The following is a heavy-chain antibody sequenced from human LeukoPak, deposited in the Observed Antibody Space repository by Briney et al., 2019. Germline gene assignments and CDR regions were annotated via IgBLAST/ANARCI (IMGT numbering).Heavy chain of an antibody. V-gene: IGHV4-31*03. J-gene: IGHJ6*04. CDR2: IYYSGST. CDR3: ARGVIPAVHLDV. CDR1: GGSISSGGYY. D-gene: IGHD2-2*01. Sequence: SETLSLTCTVSGGSISSGGYYWSWIRQHPGKGLEWIGYIYYSGSTYYNPSLKSRVTISVDTSKNQFSPKLSSVTAADTAVYYCARGVIPAVHLDVWGKGTTVTVSS.